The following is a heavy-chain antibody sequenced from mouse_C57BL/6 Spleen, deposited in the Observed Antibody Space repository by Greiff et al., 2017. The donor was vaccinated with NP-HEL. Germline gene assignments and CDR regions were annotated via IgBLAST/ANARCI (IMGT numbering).Heavy chain of an antibody. V-gene: IGHV1-42*01. D-gene: IGHD1-1*01. J-gene: IGHJ2*01. CDR3: ARDYGSSYYFDY. Sequence: VQLQQSGPELVKPGASVKISCKASGYSFTGYYMNWVKQSPEKSLEWIGEINPSTGGTTYNQKFKAKATLTVDKSSSTAYMQLSSLTYEDSAVYYCARDYGSSYYFDYWGQGTTLTVSS. CDR1: GYSFTGYY. CDR2: INPSTGGT.